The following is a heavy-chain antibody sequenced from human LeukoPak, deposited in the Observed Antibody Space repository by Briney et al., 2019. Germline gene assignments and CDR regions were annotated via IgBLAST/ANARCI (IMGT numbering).Heavy chain of an antibody. D-gene: IGHD1-26*01. CDR3: ARDSGSYSYYYYGMDV. CDR1: GYTFTSYG. Sequence: ASVKVSCKASGYTFTSYGISWVRQAPGQGLEWMGWISAYNGNTNYAQKLQGGVTMTTDTSTSTAYMELRSLRSDDTAVNYCARDSGSYSYYYYGMDVWGQGTTVTVSS. CDR2: ISAYNGNT. V-gene: IGHV1-18*01. J-gene: IGHJ6*02.